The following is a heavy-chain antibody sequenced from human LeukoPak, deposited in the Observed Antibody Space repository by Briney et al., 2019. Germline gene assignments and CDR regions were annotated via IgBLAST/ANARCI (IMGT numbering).Heavy chain of an antibody. J-gene: IGHJ5*02. CDR1: GGSFSGYY. V-gene: IGHV4-34*01. D-gene: IGHD3-10*01. CDR3: ARGFPVYYYGSGSYTILYNWFDP. CDR2: INHSGST. Sequence: SETLSLTCAVYGGSFSGYYWRWIRQPPGKGLEWIGEINHSGSTNYNPSLKSRVTISVDTSKNQFSLKLSSVTAADTAVYYCARGFPVYYYGSGSYTILYNWFDPWGQGTLVTVSS.